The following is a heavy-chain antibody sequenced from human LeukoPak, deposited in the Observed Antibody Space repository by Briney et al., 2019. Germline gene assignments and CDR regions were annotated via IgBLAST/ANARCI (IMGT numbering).Heavy chain of an antibody. Sequence: SGTLSLTCTVSGGSISSGDYYWSWIRQPPGKGLEWIGYIYYSGSTYYNPSLKSRVTISVDTSKNQFSLKLSSVTAADTAVYYCARIVGAGDAFDIWGQGTMVTVSS. V-gene: IGHV4-30-4*08. CDR1: GGSISSGDYY. D-gene: IGHD1-26*01. CDR3: ARIVGAGDAFDI. CDR2: IYYSGST. J-gene: IGHJ3*02.